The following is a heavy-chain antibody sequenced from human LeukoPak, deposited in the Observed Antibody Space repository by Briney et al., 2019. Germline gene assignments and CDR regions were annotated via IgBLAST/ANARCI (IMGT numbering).Heavy chain of an antibody. V-gene: IGHV3-74*01. D-gene: IGHD6-6*01. CDR1: GFTFSSHW. J-gene: IGHJ6*03. CDR2: INTDGSST. CDR3: ARVGRGAAHYYYYYMDV. Sequence: GGSLRLSCAASGFTFSSHWMHWVRQAPGKGLVWVSRINTDGSSTSYADSVKGRFTISRDNAKNTLYLQMNSLRAEDTAVYYCARVGRGAAHYYYYYMDVWGKGTTVTVSS.